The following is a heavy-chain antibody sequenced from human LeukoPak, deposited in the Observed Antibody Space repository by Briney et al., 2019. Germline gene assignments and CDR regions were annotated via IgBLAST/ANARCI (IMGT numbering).Heavy chain of an antibody. V-gene: IGHV4-4*07. D-gene: IGHD3-10*01. J-gene: IGHJ4*02. CDR2: IYTSGST. CDR3: ARVSWFGELSYFDY. Sequence: SSETLSLTCTVSGGSISSYYWSWIRQPAGKGLEWLGRIYTSGSTNYNPSLKSRVTMSVDTSKNQFSLKLSSVTAADTAVYYCARVSWFGELSYFDYWGQGTLVTVSS. CDR1: GGSISSYY.